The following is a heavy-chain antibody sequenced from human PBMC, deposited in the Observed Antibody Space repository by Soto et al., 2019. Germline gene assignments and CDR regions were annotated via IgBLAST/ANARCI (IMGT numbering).Heavy chain of an antibody. D-gene: IGHD3-9*01. V-gene: IGHV1-24*01. CDR1: GYTLTELS. J-gene: IGHJ4*02. Sequence: ASVKVSCKVSGYTLTELSMHWVRQAPGKGLEWMGGFDPEDGETIYAQKFQGRVTMTEDTSTDTAYMELSSLRSEDTAVYYCRGDILTGYSNFDYWGRGTLVTVSS. CDR3: RGDILTGYSNFDY. CDR2: FDPEDGET.